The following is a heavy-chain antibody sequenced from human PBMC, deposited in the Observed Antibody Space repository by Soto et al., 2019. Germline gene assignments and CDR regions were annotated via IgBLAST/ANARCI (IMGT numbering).Heavy chain of an antibody. J-gene: IGHJ6*02. CDR3: AKSDPRSSSGFGMDV. CDR2: ISGSGGST. V-gene: IGHV3-23*01. Sequence: EVQLLESGGGLVQPGGSLRLSCAASGFSFSNYAMNWVRQAPGKGLEWVSTISGSGGSTFYADSVKGRFTISRDNFKDTLYLQMIRLRAEDTAVYYCAKSDPRSSSGFGMDVWGQGTTVTVSS. D-gene: IGHD6-6*01. CDR1: GFSFSNYA.